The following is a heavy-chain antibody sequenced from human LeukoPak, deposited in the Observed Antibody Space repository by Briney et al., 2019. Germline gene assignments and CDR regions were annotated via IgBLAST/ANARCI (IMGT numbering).Heavy chain of an antibody. J-gene: IGHJ5*02. V-gene: IGHV4-34*01. CDR3: ARKKYYDILTGLYNWFDP. Sequence: PSETLSLTCAVYGGSFSGYYWRWIRQPPGKGLEWIGEINHSGSTNYNPSLKSRVTISVDTSKNQFSLNLSSVTAAGTAVYKCARKKYYDILTGLYNWFDPCGQGTLVTVSS. CDR2: INHSGST. D-gene: IGHD3-9*01. CDR1: GGSFSGYY.